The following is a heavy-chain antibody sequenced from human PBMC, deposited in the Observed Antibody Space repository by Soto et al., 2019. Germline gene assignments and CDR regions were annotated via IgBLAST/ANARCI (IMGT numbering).Heavy chain of an antibody. Sequence: SVKVSCKASGGTFSSYAISWVRQAPGQGLEWMGGIIPIFGTANYAQKFQGRVTITADESTSTAYMELSSLRSEDTAVYYCARDNQQHLRYYGMDVWGQGTTVTVSS. CDR3: ARDNQQHLRYYGMDV. CDR2: IIPIFGTA. D-gene: IGHD6-13*01. J-gene: IGHJ6*02. V-gene: IGHV1-69*13. CDR1: GGTFSSYA.